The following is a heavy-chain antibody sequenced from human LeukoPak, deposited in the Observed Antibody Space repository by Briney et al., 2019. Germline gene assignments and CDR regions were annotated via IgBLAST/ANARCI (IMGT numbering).Heavy chain of an antibody. CDR3: ATSMIVVRRQVNAFDV. V-gene: IGHV4-59*07. J-gene: IGHJ3*01. D-gene: IGHD3-22*01. CDR2: IYYSART. Sequence: SDTLSLTCTVSGGSLSGYYWSCIRQSPGKGLEWIGYIYYSARTNYNPSLKSRVTISKDTSKNKLSLKLSSVTAADTAVYYCATSMIVVRRQVNAFDVWGQGTLVTVSS. CDR1: GGSLSGYY.